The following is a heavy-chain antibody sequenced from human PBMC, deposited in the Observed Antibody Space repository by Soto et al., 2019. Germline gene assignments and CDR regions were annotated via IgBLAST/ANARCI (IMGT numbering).Heavy chain of an antibody. CDR1: GDSVSSNSAA. J-gene: IGHJ4*02. CDR3: ARGKVAAAGLDY. CDR2: TYYRSRWYN. V-gene: IGHV6-1*01. Sequence: SQTLSLTCAISGDSVSSNSAAWNWIRRSPSGGLEWLGRTYYRSRWYNDYAVSVRSRITINPDTSKNQFSLHLNSVTPEDTAVYFCARGKVAAAGLDYWGQGTLVTVSS. D-gene: IGHD6-13*01.